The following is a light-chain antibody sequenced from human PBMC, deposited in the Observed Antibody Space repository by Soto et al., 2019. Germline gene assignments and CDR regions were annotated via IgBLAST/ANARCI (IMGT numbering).Light chain of an antibody. CDR3: QQYNSYPYP. CDR2: KAS. CDR1: QSISSW. J-gene: IGKJ2*01. V-gene: IGKV1-5*03. Sequence: DIPMTQSPSTLSASVGDRVTITCRASQSISSWLAWYQQKPGKAPKLLIYKASSLESGVPSRFSGSGSGTEFTLTISSLQPDDFATYYCQQYNSYPYPFGQGTKLEIK.